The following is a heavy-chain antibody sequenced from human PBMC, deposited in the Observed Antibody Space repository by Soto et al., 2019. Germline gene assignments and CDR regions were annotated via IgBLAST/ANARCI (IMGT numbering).Heavy chain of an antibody. J-gene: IGHJ2*01. D-gene: IGHD2-8*01. Sequence: QVQLQESGPGLVKPSETLSLTCTVSGGSISGGVHSWSWIRQPPGKGLEWIGHIFDSGSTYYNPYLKSRLHISVDTSQNQFSLRLSSVTAADTAVYYCAREIMPLTNDWSFDLWGRGTLVTVSS. CDR3: AREIMPLTNDWSFDL. V-gene: IGHV4-30-4*01. CDR2: IFDSGST. CDR1: GGSISGGVHS.